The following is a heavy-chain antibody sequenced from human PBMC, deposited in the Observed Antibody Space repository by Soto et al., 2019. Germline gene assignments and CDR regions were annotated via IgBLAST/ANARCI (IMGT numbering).Heavy chain of an antibody. Sequence: PGGSLRLSCAASGFTVSGNYMSWVRQAPGKGLEWVSVIYSGGSTYYADSVKGRFTISRDNSKNTLYLQMNSLRAEDTAVYYCARDQLYYNDISGRPLNAFDVWGQGTMVTVSS. J-gene: IGHJ3*01. D-gene: IGHD3-22*01. CDR2: IYSGGST. CDR3: ARDQLYYNDISGRPLNAFDV. CDR1: GFTVSGNY. V-gene: IGHV3-66*01.